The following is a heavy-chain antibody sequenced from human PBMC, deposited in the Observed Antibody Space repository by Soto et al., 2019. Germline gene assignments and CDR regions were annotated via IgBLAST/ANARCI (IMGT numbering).Heavy chain of an antibody. V-gene: IGHV3-53*02. CDR2: IYNGGGT. Sequence: EVQLVETGGGLIQPGGSLRLSCAASGFTVSGNYTSWVRQAPGKGLEWVSVIYNGGGTYYADSVKGRFTISRDNSKNTLYLQMNSLRAEDTAVYYCVSTRGSSYDYWGQGTLVTVSS. CDR3: VSTRGSSYDY. D-gene: IGHD6-6*01. J-gene: IGHJ4*02. CDR1: GFTVSGNY.